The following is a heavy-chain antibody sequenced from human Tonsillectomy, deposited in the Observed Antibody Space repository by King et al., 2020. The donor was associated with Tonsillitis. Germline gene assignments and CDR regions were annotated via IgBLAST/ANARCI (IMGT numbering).Heavy chain of an antibody. CDR1: GFTFSNYW. CDR2: IRHDGSRI. CDR3: VRDLNPDGSTTFYDALDL. V-gene: IGHV3-7*01. J-gene: IGHJ3*01. D-gene: IGHD2/OR15-2a*01. Sequence: VQLVESGGGLVQPGGSLRLSCEASGFTFSNYWMTWVRQAPGKGLEWVANIRHDGSRIYYVDSVKGRFIISRDNAKNSLFLQMNSLRAEDTALYYCVRDLNPDGSTTFYDALDLWGQGTVVAVSS.